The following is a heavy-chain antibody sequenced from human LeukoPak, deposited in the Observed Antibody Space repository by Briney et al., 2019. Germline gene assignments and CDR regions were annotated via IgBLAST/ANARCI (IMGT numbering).Heavy chain of an antibody. J-gene: IGHJ4*02. V-gene: IGHV1-69*13. D-gene: IGHD4-17*01. Sequence: SVKVSCKASGYTFTSYGISWVRQAPGQGLEWMGGIIPIFGTANYAQKFQGRVTITADESTSTAYMELSSLRSEDTAVYYCARDYGDYGTFDYWGQGTLVTVSS. CDR3: ARDYGDYGTFDY. CDR1: GYTFTSYG. CDR2: IIPIFGTA.